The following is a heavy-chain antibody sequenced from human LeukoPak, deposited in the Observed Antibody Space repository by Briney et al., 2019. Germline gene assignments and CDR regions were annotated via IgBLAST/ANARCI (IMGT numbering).Heavy chain of an antibody. V-gene: IGHV1-24*01. D-gene: IGHD3-10*01. Sequence: ASVKVSCKVSGYTLTELSMHWVRQAPGKGLEWMGGFDPEDGETIYAQKFQGRVTMTEDTSTDTAYMELSSLRSEDTAVYYCATDTGITMVRGAMDVWGKGTTVTVSS. CDR3: ATDTGITMVRGAMDV. CDR1: GYTLTELS. J-gene: IGHJ6*03. CDR2: FDPEDGET.